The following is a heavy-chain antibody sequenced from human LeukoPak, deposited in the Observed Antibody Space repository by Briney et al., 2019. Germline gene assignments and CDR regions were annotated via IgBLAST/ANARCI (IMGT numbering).Heavy chain of an antibody. CDR3: AREIITSTVYYDFWSGHTAWFDP. Sequence: ASVKVSCKASGYIFTDYYMHWVRQAPGQELGWMGRINPNSGGTNYAQKFQGRVTMTRDTSISTAYMELSSLRSEDTAVYYCAREIITSTVYYDFWSGHTAWFDPWGQGTLVTVSS. J-gene: IGHJ5*02. V-gene: IGHV1/OR15-1*04. CDR1: GYIFTDYY. D-gene: IGHD3-3*01. CDR2: INPNSGGT.